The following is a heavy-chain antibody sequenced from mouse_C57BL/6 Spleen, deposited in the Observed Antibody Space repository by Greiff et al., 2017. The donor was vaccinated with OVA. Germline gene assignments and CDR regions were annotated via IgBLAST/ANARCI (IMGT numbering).Heavy chain of an antibody. J-gene: IGHJ3*01. V-gene: IGHV1-52*01. D-gene: IGHD2-3*01. CDR1: GYTFTSYW. CDR2: IDPSDSET. CDR3: ARGRDGYLFAY. Sequence: QVQLQQPGAELVRPGSSVKLSCKASGYTFTSYWMHWVKQRPIQGLEWIGNIDPSDSETHYNQKFKDKATLTVDKSSSTAYMQLSSLTSEDSAVYYCARGRDGYLFAYWGQGTLVTVSA.